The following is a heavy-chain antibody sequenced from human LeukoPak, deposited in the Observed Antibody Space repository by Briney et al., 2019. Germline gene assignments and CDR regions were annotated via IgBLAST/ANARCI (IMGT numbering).Heavy chain of an antibody. CDR1: GFSFGDYS. Sequence: PGGSLRLSCTASGFSFGDYSMNWVRQAPGKGLEWVSGIGGSGGRTHYADSVKGRFTISRDNSKNMLYLQMNSLRAEDTAVYYCAKGGNDILTGVDPWGQGTLVTVSS. CDR2: IGGSGGRT. J-gene: IGHJ5*02. D-gene: IGHD3-9*01. V-gene: IGHV3-23*01. CDR3: AKGGNDILTGVDP.